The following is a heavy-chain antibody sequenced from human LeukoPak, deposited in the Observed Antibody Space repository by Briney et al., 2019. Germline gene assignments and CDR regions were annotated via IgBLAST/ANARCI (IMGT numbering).Heavy chain of an antibody. CDR2: ISAYNGNT. CDR3: ARVGYYDSSGYYPQAHFDY. J-gene: IGHJ4*02. Sequence: ASVKVSCKASGYTFTGYYMHWVRQAPGQGLEWMGWISAYNGNTNYAQKLQGRVTMTTDTSTSTAYMELRSLRSDDMAVYYCARVGYYDSSGYYPQAHFDYWGQGTLVTVSS. D-gene: IGHD3-22*01. V-gene: IGHV1-18*03. CDR1: GYTFTGYY.